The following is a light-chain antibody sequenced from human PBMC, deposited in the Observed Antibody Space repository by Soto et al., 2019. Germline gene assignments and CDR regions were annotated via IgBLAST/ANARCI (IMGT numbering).Light chain of an antibody. V-gene: IGKV3-15*01. J-gene: IGKJ5*01. CDR1: QSLSSN. CDR2: GAS. Sequence: EMMMTQSPATLSVSPGERVSLSCRASQSLSSNLAWYQQKPGQGPRLLIYGASTRATGIPARFSGSGSGTEFTLTISSLQSEDFEVYYCQQYNKWPPITFGQGTRLEIK. CDR3: QQYNKWPPIT.